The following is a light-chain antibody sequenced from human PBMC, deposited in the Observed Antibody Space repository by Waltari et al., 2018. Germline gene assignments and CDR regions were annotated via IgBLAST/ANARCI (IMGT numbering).Light chain of an antibody. CDR1: NIGSKS. CDR3: QVWDSSSDHVV. J-gene: IGLJ2*01. V-gene: IGLV3-21*03. CDR2: DDS. Sequence: SYVLTQPPSVSVAPGKTARITCGGNNIGSKSVHWYQQKPGQAPVVVVYDDSDRPSGIPERFSGSNSGNTATLTIRRVEAGDEADYYCQVWDSSSDHVVFGGGTKLTVL.